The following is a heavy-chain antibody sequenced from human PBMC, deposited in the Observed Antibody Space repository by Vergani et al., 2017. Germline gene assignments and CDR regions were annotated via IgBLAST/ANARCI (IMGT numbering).Heavy chain of an antibody. D-gene: IGHD2-21*02. CDR3: ARVRRIGVVTASRSWYFDL. V-gene: IGHV4-34*01. Sequence: QVQLQQWGAGLLKPSETLSLTCAVYGGSFSGYYWSWIRQPPGQGLEWIGEINHSGSTNYNPSLKSQVTISVDTSKNQFSLKLSSVTAADTAVYYCARVRRIGVVTASRSWYFDLWGRGTLVTVSS. CDR1: GGSFSGYY. J-gene: IGHJ2*01. CDR2: INHSGST.